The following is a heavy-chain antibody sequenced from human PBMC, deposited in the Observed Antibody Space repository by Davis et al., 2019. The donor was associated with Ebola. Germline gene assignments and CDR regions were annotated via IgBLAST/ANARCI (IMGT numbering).Heavy chain of an antibody. J-gene: IGHJ4*02. CDR2: IRPKAYGEAT. V-gene: IGHV3-49*04. Sequence: GGSLRLSCTPSGFTFGDYAMSWVRQAPGKGLEWVGFIRPKAYGEATEYAASVKGRFIISRDDSKSVAYLQMNSLRAEDTAVYYCAREGSIVLMVYAPHRDFGTDFDYWGQGTLVIVSS. CDR3: AREGSIVLMVYAPHRDFGTDFDY. D-gene: IGHD2-8*01. CDR1: GFTFGDYA.